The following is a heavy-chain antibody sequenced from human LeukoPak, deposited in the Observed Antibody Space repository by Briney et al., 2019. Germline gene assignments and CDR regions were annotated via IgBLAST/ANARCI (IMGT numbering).Heavy chain of an antibody. V-gene: IGHV3-7*03. Sequence: GGSLRLSCAASGFTFSSYWMSWVRQAPGKGLEWVANIKQDGSEKYYVDSVKGRFTISRDNAKKSLYLQMGSLTTDDTAFYYCAAKKGGTASFDYWGQGTLVTVSP. J-gene: IGHJ4*02. CDR2: IKQDGSEK. CDR3: AAKKGGTASFDY. D-gene: IGHD1-7*01. CDR1: GFTFSSYW.